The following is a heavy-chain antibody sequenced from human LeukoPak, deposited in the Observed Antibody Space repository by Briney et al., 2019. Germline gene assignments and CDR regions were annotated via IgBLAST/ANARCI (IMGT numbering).Heavy chain of an antibody. J-gene: IGHJ4*02. CDR3: ARERGHLDY. CDR1: GFTFSNYA. CDR2: ISYDGSNK. V-gene: IGHV3-30*14. D-gene: IGHD6-25*01. Sequence: PGRSLRLSCAASGFTFSNYAMHWVRQAPGKGLEWVAVISYDGSNKYYADSVKGRFTISRDNSKNTLYLQMNSLRAEDTAVYYCARERGHLDYWGQGTLVTVSS.